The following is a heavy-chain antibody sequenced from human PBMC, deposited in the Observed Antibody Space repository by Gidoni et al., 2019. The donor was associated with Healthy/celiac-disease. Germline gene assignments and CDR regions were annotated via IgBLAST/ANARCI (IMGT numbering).Heavy chain of an antibody. V-gene: IGHV4-38-2*01. Sequence: QVQLQESGPGLVKPSETLSLTCAVSGYSISSGYYWGWIRQPPGKGLEWNGSIYHSGSTYYNPSLKSRVTISVDTSKNQFSLKLSSVTAADTAVYYCARVPNYYGSGSQDSDFDYWGQGTLVTVSS. D-gene: IGHD3-10*01. CDR2: IYHSGST. J-gene: IGHJ4*02. CDR1: GYSISSGYY. CDR3: ARVPNYYGSGSQDSDFDY.